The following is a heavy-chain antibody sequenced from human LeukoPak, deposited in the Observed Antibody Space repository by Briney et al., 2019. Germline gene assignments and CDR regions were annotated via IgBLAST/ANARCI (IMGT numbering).Heavy chain of an antibody. V-gene: IGHV4-4*02. CDR1: GGSISSSNW. Sequence: SETLSLTCAVSGGSISSSNWWSWVRPPPGKGLEWIGEIYHSGSTNYNPSLKSRVTISVDKSKNQFSLKLSSVTAADTAVYYCARVGSITMIVVDDENWFDPWGQGTLVTVSS. CDR2: IYHSGST. D-gene: IGHD3-22*01. J-gene: IGHJ5*02. CDR3: ARVGSITMIVVDDENWFDP.